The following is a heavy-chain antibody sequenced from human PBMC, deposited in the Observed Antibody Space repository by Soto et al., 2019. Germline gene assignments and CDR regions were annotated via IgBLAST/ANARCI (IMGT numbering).Heavy chain of an antibody. CDR1: GFTFSDYY. CDR2: ISSSSSYT. D-gene: IGHD3-10*01. J-gene: IGHJ3*02. V-gene: IGHV3-11*06. Sequence: GGSLRLSCAASGFTFSDYYMSWIRQAPGKGLEWVSYISSSSSYTNYADSVKGRFTISGDNAKNSLYLQMNSLRAEDTAVYYCARDSTLLGAFDIWGQGTMVTVSS. CDR3: ARDSTLLGAFDI.